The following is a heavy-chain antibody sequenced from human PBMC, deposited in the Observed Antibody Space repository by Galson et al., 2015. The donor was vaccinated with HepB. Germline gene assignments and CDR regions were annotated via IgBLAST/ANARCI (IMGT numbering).Heavy chain of an antibody. Sequence: LSLTCTVSGGSISSYYWSWIRQPAGKGLEWIGRIYTSGSTNYNPSLKSRVTMSVDTSKNQFSLKLSSVTAADTAVYYCTRGHSSGWYPNYYYYGMDVWGQGTTVTVSS. V-gene: IGHV4-4*07. CDR1: GGSISSYY. D-gene: IGHD6-19*01. CDR3: TRGHSSGWYPNYYYYGMDV. CDR2: IYTSGST. J-gene: IGHJ6*02.